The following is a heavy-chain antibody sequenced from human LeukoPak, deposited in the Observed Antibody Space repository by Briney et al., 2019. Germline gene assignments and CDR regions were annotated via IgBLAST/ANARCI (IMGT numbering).Heavy chain of an antibody. CDR1: GGSISSSNW. CDR2: IYHSGST. D-gene: IGHD3-22*01. Sequence: SETLSLTCAVSGGSISSSNWWSWVRQPPGKGLEWIGEIYHSGSTNYNPSLKSRVTISVDKSKNQFSLKLSSVTAADTAVYYCARRVQGVNYYDSSGYPDYWGQGTLVTVSS. CDR3: ARRVQGVNYYDSSGYPDY. J-gene: IGHJ4*02. V-gene: IGHV4-4*02.